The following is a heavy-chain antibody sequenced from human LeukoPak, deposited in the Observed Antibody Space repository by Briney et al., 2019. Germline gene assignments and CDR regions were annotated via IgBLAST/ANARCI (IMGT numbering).Heavy chain of an antibody. V-gene: IGHV3-30-3*01. CDR3: ARDQMISAAGLDY. D-gene: IGHD6-13*01. CDR2: ISYDGSNK. CDR1: GYTFTTYY. Sequence: SCKASGYTFTTYYMHWVRQAPGKGLEWVAVISYDGSNKYFADSVRGRFTISRDNSKNTLFLQMNSLRAEDTAVYYCARDQMISAAGLDYWGQGTLVTVSS. J-gene: IGHJ4*02.